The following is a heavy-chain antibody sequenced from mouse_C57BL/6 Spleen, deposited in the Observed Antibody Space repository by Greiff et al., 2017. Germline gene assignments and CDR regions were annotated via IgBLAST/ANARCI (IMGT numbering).Heavy chain of an antibody. Sequence: QVQLQQPGAELVRPGSSVKLSCKASGYTFTSYWMDWVKQRPGQGLEWIGNIYPSDSETHYNQKFKDKATLTVDKSSSTAYMQLSSLTAEDSAVYYCARGYDYDRGFAYWGQGTLVTVSA. D-gene: IGHD2-4*01. CDR1: GYTFTSYW. V-gene: IGHV1-61*01. CDR2: IYPSDSET. J-gene: IGHJ3*01. CDR3: ARGYDYDRGFAY.